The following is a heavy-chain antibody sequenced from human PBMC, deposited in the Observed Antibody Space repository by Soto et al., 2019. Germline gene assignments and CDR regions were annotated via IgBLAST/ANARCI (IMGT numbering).Heavy chain of an antibody. J-gene: IGHJ5*02. D-gene: IGHD6-13*01. Sequence: GGSLRLSXAASGFTFRSFTMNWVRQAPGKGLEWVSTISSNSAYIYYTDALRGRFTISRDNAKNSLHLQMNSLRAEDTAVYHCTRDASRDSSARGWFDPWGPGTLVTVSS. V-gene: IGHV3-21*01. CDR1: GFTFRSFT. CDR3: TRDASRDSSARGWFDP. CDR2: ISSNSAYI.